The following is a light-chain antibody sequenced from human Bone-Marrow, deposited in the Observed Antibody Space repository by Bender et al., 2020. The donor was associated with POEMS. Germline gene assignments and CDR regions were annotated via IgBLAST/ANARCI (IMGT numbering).Light chain of an antibody. V-gene: IGLV2-14*01. Sequence: QSALTQPRSVSGSPGQSVTISCTGTSSDIGDYNYVSWYQQHPGKAPKLMIYEVRKRPSGVSDRFSGSKSGNTASLTISGLQSEDDADFYCSSYTGTSTLVFGGGTKLSVL. J-gene: IGLJ2*01. CDR3: SSYTGTSTLV. CDR2: EVR. CDR1: SSDIGDYNY.